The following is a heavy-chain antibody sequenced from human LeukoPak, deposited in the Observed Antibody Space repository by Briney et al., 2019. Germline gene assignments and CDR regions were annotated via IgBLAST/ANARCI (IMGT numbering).Heavy chain of an antibody. Sequence: GGSLRLSCAASGFTFSDHYMSWFRQAPGKGREWVSYIDARSGIVYYADSVQGRLTISRDDAKDSVFLQMNSLRVDDTAVYYCARTYDFGRGPPGDAFDNWGQGTLVTVPS. CDR3: ARTYDFGRGPPGDAFDN. CDR1: GFTFSDHY. J-gene: IGHJ3*02. V-gene: IGHV3-11*04. CDR2: IDARSGIV. D-gene: IGHD3-3*01.